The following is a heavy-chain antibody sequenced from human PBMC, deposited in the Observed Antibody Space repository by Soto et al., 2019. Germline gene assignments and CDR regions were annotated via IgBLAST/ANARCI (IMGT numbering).Heavy chain of an antibody. J-gene: IGHJ6*02. CDR1: GFTFSSYE. Sequence: PGGDLRLSSAASGFTFSSYEMNWVSQAPGKGLEWVSYISSSGSTIYYADAVKARFTISRDNAKNSVYRQMNSLRAEDTAVYYCARAYGMDVWGQGTTVTVSS. CDR3: ARAYGMDV. CDR2: ISSSGSTI. V-gene: IGHV3-48*03.